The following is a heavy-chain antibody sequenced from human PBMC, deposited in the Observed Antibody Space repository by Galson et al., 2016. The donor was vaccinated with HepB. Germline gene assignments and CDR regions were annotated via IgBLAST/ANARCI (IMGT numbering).Heavy chain of an antibody. J-gene: IGHJ6*02. Sequence: SLRLSCAASGFTFDDYTMRWVRQAPGKGLEWVSLIRWDGLKTYYADSVKGRFTISRDNRKNSLYLQMDNLRNEDTALYYCGKDWGSLWESSGKGMDVWGQGTTVTVSS. CDR2: IRWDGLKT. D-gene: IGHD3-10*01. CDR3: GKDWGSLWESSGKGMDV. V-gene: IGHV3-43*01. CDR1: GFTFDDYT.